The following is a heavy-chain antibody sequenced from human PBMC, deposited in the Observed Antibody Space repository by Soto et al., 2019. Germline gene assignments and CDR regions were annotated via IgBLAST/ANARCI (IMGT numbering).Heavy chain of an antibody. CDR1: GFTVSSYY. Sequence: EVQLVESGGGLVQPGGSLRLSCAASGFTVSSYYMSWVRQAPGKGLEWVSVIYSAGSADFADSVKGRFTISRDNSKNTLYLQISSLRAEDTAVYYCARVPSSSYHYFDYWGQGTLVTVSS. CDR3: ARVPSSSYHYFDY. CDR2: IYSAGSA. D-gene: IGHD6-13*01. J-gene: IGHJ4*02. V-gene: IGHV3-66*01.